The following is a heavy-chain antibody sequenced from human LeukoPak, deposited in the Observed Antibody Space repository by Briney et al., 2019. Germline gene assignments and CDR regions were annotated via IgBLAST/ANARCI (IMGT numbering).Heavy chain of an antibody. CDR3: AKEKDRYSSSWSHFDY. Sequence: GGSLRLSCAVFGFTFSSYGIHWVRQAPGKGLEWVAVISYDGSNKNYADSVKGRFTISRDNSKNTLYLQMNSLRAEDTAVYYCAKEKDRYSSSWSHFDYWGQGTLVTVSS. CDR1: GFTFSSYG. CDR2: ISYDGSNK. V-gene: IGHV3-30*18. J-gene: IGHJ4*02. D-gene: IGHD6-13*01.